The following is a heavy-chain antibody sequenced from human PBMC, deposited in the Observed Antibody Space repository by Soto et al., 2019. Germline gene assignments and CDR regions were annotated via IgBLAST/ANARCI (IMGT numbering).Heavy chain of an antibody. CDR2: ISAYNGNT. Sequence: GSVEVSCKAAGYAFTSYGMSWVRQAPGQGLEWMGWISAYNGNTNYAQKLQGRVTMTTDTSTSTDYMELRSLRSDDTAVYYCARARRVLRLLQWPLFYFDYWDKGPLVTGS. D-gene: IGHD3-3*01. CDR3: ARARRVLRLLQWPLFYFDY. J-gene: IGHJ4*02. V-gene: IGHV1-18*01. CDR1: GYAFTSYG.